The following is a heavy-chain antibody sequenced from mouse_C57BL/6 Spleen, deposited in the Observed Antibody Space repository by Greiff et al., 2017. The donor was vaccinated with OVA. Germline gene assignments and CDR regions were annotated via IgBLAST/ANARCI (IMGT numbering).Heavy chain of an antibody. CDR2: INPYNGGP. CDR3: ARRVPYFDV. V-gene: IGHV1-19*01. J-gene: IGHJ1*03. CDR1: GYTFTDYY. Sequence: VQLKQSGPVLVKPGASVKMSCKASGYTFTDYYMNWVKQSHGKSLEWIGVINPYNGGPSYNQKFKGKATLTVDKSSSTAYMELNCLTSEDTAGYYCARRVPYFDVWGTGTTVTVSS.